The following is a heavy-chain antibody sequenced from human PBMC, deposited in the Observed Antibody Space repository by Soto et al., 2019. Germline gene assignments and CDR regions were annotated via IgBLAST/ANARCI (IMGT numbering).Heavy chain of an antibody. D-gene: IGHD3-9*01. J-gene: IGHJ4*02. Sequence: GGSLRLSCAASGFTFSSYSMNWVRQAPGKGLEWVSSISSSSSYIYYADSVKGRFTISRDNAKNSLYLQMNSLRAEDTAVYYCARGKSPELDILTGYLHYYWGQGTLVTVSS. V-gene: IGHV3-21*01. CDR2: ISSSSSYI. CDR1: GFTFSSYS. CDR3: ARGKSPELDILTGYLHYY.